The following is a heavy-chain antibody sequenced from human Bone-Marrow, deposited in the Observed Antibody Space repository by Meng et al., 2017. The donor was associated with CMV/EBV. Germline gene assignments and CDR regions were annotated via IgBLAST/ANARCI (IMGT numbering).Heavy chain of an antibody. D-gene: IGHD6-25*01. V-gene: IGHV4-39*07. Sequence: GSLRLSCTVSGGSISSSSYYWGWIRQPPGKGLEWIGSIYYSGSTNYNPSLKSRVTISVDTSKNQFSLKLSSVTAADTAVYYCALGIAAGIDYWGQGTLVTVSS. CDR1: GGSISSSSYY. J-gene: IGHJ4*02. CDR3: ALGIAAGIDY. CDR2: IYYSGST.